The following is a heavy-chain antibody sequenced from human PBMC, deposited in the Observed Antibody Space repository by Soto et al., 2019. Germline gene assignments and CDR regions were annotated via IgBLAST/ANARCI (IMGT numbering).Heavy chain of an antibody. D-gene: IGHD1-26*01. V-gene: IGHV4-39*01. CDR1: GGSISTGRYY. Sequence: SETLSLTCTVSGGSISTGRYYWGWIRQPPGKGLEWIGGVSYTGSTYYSPSLKSRFTISVDPSKNQFSLKLSSVTAADTAVYYCARQYGGSYADYWGQGTLVTVS. CDR3: ARQYGGSYADY. J-gene: IGHJ4*02. CDR2: VSYTGST.